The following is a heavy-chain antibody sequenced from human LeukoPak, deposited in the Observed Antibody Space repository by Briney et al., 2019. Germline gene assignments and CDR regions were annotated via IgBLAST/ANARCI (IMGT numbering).Heavy chain of an antibody. J-gene: IGHJ4*02. V-gene: IGHV1-18*01. Sequence: ASVKVSCKASGYTFINYGITWVRQAPGQGPEWMGWISSYNGNTNYAQKFQGRVTMTTDTSTSTAYMELKSLRSDDTAVYHCARDGFSSSWPYYFDFWGQGSLVTVSS. CDR3: ARDGFSSSWPYYFDF. CDR1: GYTFINYG. D-gene: IGHD6-13*01. CDR2: ISSYNGNT.